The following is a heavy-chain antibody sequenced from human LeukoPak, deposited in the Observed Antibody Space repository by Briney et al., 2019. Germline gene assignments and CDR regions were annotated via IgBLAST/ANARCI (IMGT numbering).Heavy chain of an antibody. D-gene: IGHD1-26*01. Sequence: ASVKVSCKASGGTFRRYTIIWVRQAPGQGLEWMGRIVPSVDIANYAQKFQGRVTIIADKSTSTAYMDLCSLRSEDTAVYYCATIVAAATNDAFDLWGQGTMVTVSS. CDR2: IVPSVDIA. CDR1: GGTFRRYT. V-gene: IGHV1-69*02. J-gene: IGHJ3*01. CDR3: ATIVAAATNDAFDL.